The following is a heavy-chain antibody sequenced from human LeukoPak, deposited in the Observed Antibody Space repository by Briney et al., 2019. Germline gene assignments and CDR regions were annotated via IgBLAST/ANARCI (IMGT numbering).Heavy chain of an antibody. CDR3: ARDLGSSWYGHYYYYYMDV. CDR2: VSAYNGNT. CDR1: GYTFTTFG. J-gene: IGHJ6*03. V-gene: IGHV1-18*01. Sequence: GASVKVSCKASGYTFTTFGISWVRQAPGQGLEWMGWVSAYNGNTNTKYAQMLQGRVTMTTDTSTSTAYMELRSLRSDDTAVYYCARDLGSSWYGHYYYYYMDVWGKGTTVTVSS. D-gene: IGHD6-13*01.